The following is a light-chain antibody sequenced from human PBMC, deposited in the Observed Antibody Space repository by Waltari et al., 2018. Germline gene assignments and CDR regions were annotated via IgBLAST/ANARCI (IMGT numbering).Light chain of an antibody. CDR3: MQATHWPPWT. J-gene: IGKJ1*01. CDR2: RAS. V-gene: IGKV3D-20*02. CDR1: QSVGSSS. Sequence: EIVLTQSPGTASLSPGESVTLSCRASQSVGSSSLAWYQQKPGQAPRLVIYRASRRATGIPDRFSGSGSGTDFTLKISRVEAEDVGVYYCMQATHWPPWTFGQGTKVELK.